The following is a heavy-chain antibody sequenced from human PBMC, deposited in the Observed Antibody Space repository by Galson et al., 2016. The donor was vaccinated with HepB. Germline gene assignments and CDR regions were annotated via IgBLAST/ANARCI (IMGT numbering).Heavy chain of an antibody. CDR2: IYPGDSDI. CDR1: GYSFTNYW. Sequence: QSGAEVKKPGESLKISCTGSGYSFTNYWIGWVRQMPGKGLEWLGIIYPGDSDIRYNPSFQGQVTISADKSISTAYLQWSSLKASDSAMYYCARREVGATNFDYWGQGTLVTVSS. CDR3: ARREVGATNFDY. J-gene: IGHJ4*02. D-gene: IGHD1-26*01. V-gene: IGHV5-51*01.